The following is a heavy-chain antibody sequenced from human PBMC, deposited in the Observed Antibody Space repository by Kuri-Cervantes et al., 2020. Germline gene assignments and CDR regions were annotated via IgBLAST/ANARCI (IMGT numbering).Heavy chain of an antibody. CDR3: ARGSKTYYYDSRAPLDY. V-gene: IGHV4-34*01. J-gene: IGHJ4*02. D-gene: IGHD3-22*01. Sequence: GSLRLSCAVYGGSFSGYYWSWIRQPPGKGLEWIGEINHSGSTNYNPSLKSRVTISVDTSKNQFSLKLSSVTAADTAVYYCARGSKTYYYDSRAPLDYWGQGTLVTVSS. CDR1: GGSFSGYY. CDR2: INHSGST.